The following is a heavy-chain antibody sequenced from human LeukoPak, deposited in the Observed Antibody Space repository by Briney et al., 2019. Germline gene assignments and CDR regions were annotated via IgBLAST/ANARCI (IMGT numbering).Heavy chain of an antibody. D-gene: IGHD1-26*01. CDR1: GYTFTSYY. Sequence: ASVKASCKASGYTFTSYYMHWVRQAPGQGLEWMGIINRSGGSTSYAQKFQGRVTMTRDTSTSTVYMELSSLRSEDTAVYYCARGIVGATYFDYWGQGTLVIVSS. J-gene: IGHJ4*02. V-gene: IGHV1-46*01. CDR3: ARGIVGATYFDY. CDR2: INRSGGST.